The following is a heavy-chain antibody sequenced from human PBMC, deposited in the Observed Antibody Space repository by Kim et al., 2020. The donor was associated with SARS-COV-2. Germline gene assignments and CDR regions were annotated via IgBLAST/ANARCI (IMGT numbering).Heavy chain of an antibody. Sequence: SGPTLVNPSQTLTLTCTFSGFSLSTSGVGVGWIRQPPGKALEWLALIYWDDDKRYSPSLKSRLTITKDTSKNQVVLTMTNMDPVDTATYYCAHRQLHLELRGFDPWGQGTLVTVSS. J-gene: IGHJ5*02. CDR1: GFSLSTSGVG. CDR2: IYWDDDK. V-gene: IGHV2-5*02. CDR3: AHRQLHLELRGFDP. D-gene: IGHD1-7*01.